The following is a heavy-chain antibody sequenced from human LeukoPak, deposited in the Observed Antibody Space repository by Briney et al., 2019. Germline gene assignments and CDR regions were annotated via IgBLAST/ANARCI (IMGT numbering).Heavy chain of an antibody. CDR3: ARAPPYCSSTSCYTWEYYFDY. Sequence: ASVKVSCKASGYTFTSYYMHWVRQAPGQGLEWMGIINPSGCSTSYAQKFQGRVTMTRDTSTSTVYMELSSLRSEDTAVYYCARAPPYCSSTSCYTWEYYFDYWGQGTLVTVSS. CDR2: INPSGCST. D-gene: IGHD2-2*02. CDR1: GYTFTSYY. V-gene: IGHV1-46*01. J-gene: IGHJ4*02.